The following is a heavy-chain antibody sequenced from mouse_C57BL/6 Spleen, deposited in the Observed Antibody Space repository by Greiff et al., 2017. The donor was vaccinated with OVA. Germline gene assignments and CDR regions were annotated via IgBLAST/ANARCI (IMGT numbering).Heavy chain of an antibody. Sequence: EVMLVESGGGLVKPGGSLKLSCAASGFTFSDYGMHWVRQAPEKGLEWVAYISSGSSTIYYADTVKGRFTISRDNAKNTLFLQMTSLRSEDTAMYYCARMITTGGYYYARDYWGQGTSVTVSS. J-gene: IGHJ4*01. CDR3: ARMITTGGYYYARDY. CDR2: ISSGSSTI. CDR1: GFTFSDYG. V-gene: IGHV5-17*01. D-gene: IGHD2-4*01.